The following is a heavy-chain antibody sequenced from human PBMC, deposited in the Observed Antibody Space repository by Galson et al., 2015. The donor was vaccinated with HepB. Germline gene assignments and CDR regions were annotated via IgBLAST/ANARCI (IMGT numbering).Heavy chain of an antibody. D-gene: IGHD2-15*01. J-gene: IGHJ4*02. CDR2: ISSSSSTI. CDR3: ARDGDCSGGSCYLGPYDY. V-gene: IGHV3-48*01. Sequence: SLRLSCAASGFTFSSYSMNWVRQAPGKGLEWVSYISSSSSTIYYADSVKGRFTISRDNAKNSLYLQMNSLRAEDTAVYYCARDGDCSGGSCYLGPYDYWGQGTLVTVSS. CDR1: GFTFSSYS.